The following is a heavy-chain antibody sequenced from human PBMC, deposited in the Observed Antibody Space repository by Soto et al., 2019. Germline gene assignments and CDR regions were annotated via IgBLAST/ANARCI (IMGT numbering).Heavy chain of an antibody. D-gene: IGHD3-22*01. V-gene: IGHV1-18*01. CDR2: ISAYNGNT. J-gene: IGHJ5*02. Sequence: ASVKVACKASGYTFSISGISWVRQAPGQGLEWMGWISAYNGNTNYAQKLQGRVTMTTDTSTSTAYMELRSLRSDDTAVYYCARFGYDSNGFDPWGQGTLVTVSS. CDR3: ARFGYDSNGFDP. CDR1: GYTFSISG.